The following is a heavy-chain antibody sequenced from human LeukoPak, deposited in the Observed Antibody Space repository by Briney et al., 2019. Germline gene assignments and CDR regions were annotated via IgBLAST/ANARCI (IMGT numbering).Heavy chain of an antibody. CDR3: AKDSSAGIDWFDP. CDR1: GGSISSYY. Sequence: PSETLSLTCTVSGGSISSYYWSWIRQPPGKGLEWIGYIYYSGSTNYNPSLKSRVTISVDTSKNQFSLKLSSVTAADTAVYYCAKDSSAGIDWFDPWGQGTLVIVSS. D-gene: IGHD3-10*01. J-gene: IGHJ5*02. CDR2: IYYSGST. V-gene: IGHV4-59*12.